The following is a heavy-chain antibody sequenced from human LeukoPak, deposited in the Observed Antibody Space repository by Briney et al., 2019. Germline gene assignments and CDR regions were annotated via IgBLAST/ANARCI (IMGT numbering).Heavy chain of an antibody. CDR2: IYHSGKT. CDR3: ARTLYCSGTTCYSPELFHS. Sequence: KPSETLSLTCTVSGGSISAYYWSWIRQPAGKGLEWIGRIYHSGKTYYNPSLKSRVTISVDTSMNQFSLKLSSVTAADTAVYYCARTLYCSGTTCYSPELFHSWGQGTLVTVSS. D-gene: IGHD2-15*01. J-gene: IGHJ4*02. V-gene: IGHV4-4*07. CDR1: GGSISAYY.